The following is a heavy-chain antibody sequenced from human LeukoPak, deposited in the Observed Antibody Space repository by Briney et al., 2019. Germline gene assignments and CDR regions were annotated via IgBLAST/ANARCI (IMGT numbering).Heavy chain of an antibody. D-gene: IGHD3-16*02. CDR3: ARSRLRLGELSN. CDR2: IYYSGST. J-gene: IGHJ4*02. V-gene: IGHV4-31*03. Sequence: SETLSLTCTVSGVSISSGGYYWSWIRQHPGKGLEWIGYIYYSGSTYYNPSLKSRVTISVDTSKNQFSLKLSSVTAADTAVYYCARSRLRLGELSNWGQGTLVTVSS. CDR1: GVSISSGGYY.